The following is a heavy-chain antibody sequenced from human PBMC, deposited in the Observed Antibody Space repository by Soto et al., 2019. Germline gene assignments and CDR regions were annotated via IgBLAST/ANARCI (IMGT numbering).Heavy chain of an antibody. J-gene: IGHJ4*02. CDR3: ARAPMTTGSYFLLNY. CDR2: ISAYNGNT. CDR1: GYTFSNYG. D-gene: IGHD1-1*01. V-gene: IGHV1-18*01. Sequence: ASVKVVCKASGYTFSNYGISWVRQAPGQGLEWMGWISAYNGNTKYAQKLQGRVTMTTDTSTNTAYMELRSLRSDDTAVYYCARAPMTTGSYFLLNYWGKGTLITFSS.